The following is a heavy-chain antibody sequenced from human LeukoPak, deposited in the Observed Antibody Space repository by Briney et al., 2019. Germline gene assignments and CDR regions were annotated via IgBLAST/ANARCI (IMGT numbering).Heavy chain of an antibody. J-gene: IGHJ4*02. D-gene: IGHD4-23*01. CDR1: NGSINSYY. CDR3: ARLPLDYGDYGGFDY. Sequence: SETLSLTCTVSNGSINSYYWSWIRQSPGKGLEWIGNIYYTGSTNYNPSLKSRVTTSVDTSKNQFSLKLSSVTAADTAIYYCARLPLDYGDYGGFDYWGQGTLVTVST. V-gene: IGHV4-59*08. CDR2: IYYTGST.